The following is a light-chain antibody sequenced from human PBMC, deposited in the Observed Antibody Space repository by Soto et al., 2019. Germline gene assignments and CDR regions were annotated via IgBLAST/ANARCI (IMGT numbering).Light chain of an antibody. CDR1: NSNVGHFNL. V-gene: IGLV2-23*01. Sequence: QSALTQPASVSASPGQSITISCTGTNSNVGHFNLVSWYQQHPGKAPQLIIYENDKRPSGVSDRFSGSKSGSTASLTISGLQADDDSDYYCASYEAVFGAGTKLTVL. CDR2: END. J-gene: IGLJ2*01. CDR3: ASYEAV.